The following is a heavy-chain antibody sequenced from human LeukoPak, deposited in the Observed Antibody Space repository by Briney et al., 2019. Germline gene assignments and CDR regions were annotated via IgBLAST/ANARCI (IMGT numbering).Heavy chain of an antibody. CDR3: TRVRNYYDSSGYYAYYFDY. Sequence: PGGSLRLSCTASGFTFGDYAMSWFRQAPGKGLEWVGFIRSKAYGGTTEYAASVKGRFTISRDDSKSIAYLQMNSLKTEDTAVYYCTRVRNYYDSSGYYAYYFDYWGQGTLVTVSS. V-gene: IGHV3-49*03. CDR1: GFTFGDYA. J-gene: IGHJ4*02. D-gene: IGHD3-22*01. CDR2: IRSKAYGGTT.